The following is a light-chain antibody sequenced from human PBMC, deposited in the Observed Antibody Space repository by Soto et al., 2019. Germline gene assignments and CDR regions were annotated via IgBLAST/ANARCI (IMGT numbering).Light chain of an antibody. CDR2: SNN. CDR1: RSNIGRNY. Sequence: QSVLTQPPSASGTPGQRVSISCSGSRSNIGRNYVYWYQQLPGTAPKLLIQSNNERPSGVPDRFSGSKSGTSVSLAISGLRSEDEATYYCAAWDDTRNGQVCGGGTQLTVL. CDR3: AAWDDTRNGQV. J-gene: IGLJ3*02. V-gene: IGLV1-47*02.